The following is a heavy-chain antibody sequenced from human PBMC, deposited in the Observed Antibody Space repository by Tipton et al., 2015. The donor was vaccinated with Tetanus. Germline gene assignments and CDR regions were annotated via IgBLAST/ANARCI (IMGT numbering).Heavy chain of an antibody. D-gene: IGHD6-6*01. CDR1: GGSISSGTYY. Sequence: GLVKPSETLSLTRTVSGGSISSGTYYWSWIRQPPGKALEWVGSIYSYSGSTFQNPSLKSRVTISLDTSKNEFSLKLNSVTAADTAVYYCARGSKGSTSWFPDHYGMDVWGQGTTVTVSS. CDR2: IYSYSGST. CDR3: ARGSKGSTSWFPDHYGMDV. J-gene: IGHJ6*02. V-gene: IGHV4-39*07.